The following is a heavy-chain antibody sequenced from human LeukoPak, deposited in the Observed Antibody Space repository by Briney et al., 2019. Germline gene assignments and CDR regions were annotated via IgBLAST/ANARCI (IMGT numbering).Heavy chain of an antibody. CDR1: GDTFSSYA. CDR3: ARARGLYQLLRAHYYYYYMDV. V-gene: IGHV1-69*05. D-gene: IGHD2-2*01. J-gene: IGHJ6*03. Sequence: EASVKVSCKASGDTFSSYAISWVRQAPGQGLEWMGGIIPIFGTANYAQKFQGRVTITTDESTSTAYMELSSLRSEDTAVYYCARARGLYQLLRAHYYYYYMDVWGKGTTVTVSS. CDR2: IIPIFGTA.